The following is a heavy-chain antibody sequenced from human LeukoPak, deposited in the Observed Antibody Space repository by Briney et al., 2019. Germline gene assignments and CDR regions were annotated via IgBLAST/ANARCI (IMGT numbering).Heavy chain of an antibody. CDR3: ARHGLSEMATKGRWYFDL. CDR2: MYYRGST. CDR1: GGSINSSSYY. J-gene: IGHJ2*01. D-gene: IGHD5-24*01. Sequence: SGTLSLTCTVSGGSINSSSYYWGWVRQPPGKGLEWIGSMYYRGSTYYNPSLKSRVTISVDTSKNQFSLKLSSVTAADTAVYYCARHGLSEMATKGRWYFDLWGRGTLVTVSS. V-gene: IGHV4-39*07.